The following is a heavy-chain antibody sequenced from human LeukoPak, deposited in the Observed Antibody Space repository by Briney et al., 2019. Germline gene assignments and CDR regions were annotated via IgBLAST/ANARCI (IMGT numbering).Heavy chain of an antibody. Sequence: GGSLTLSCAVSGITLSNYGMSWVRPAPGKGREWVAGISDRGGRTNYADSVKGRFTISIDNPKNTLYLQMNSLRAEDTAVYFCAKRGVVIRVILVGFHKEAYYFDSWGQGTLVTVSS. CDR3: AKRGVVIRVILVGFHKEAYYFDS. CDR2: ISDRGGRT. D-gene: IGHD3-22*01. J-gene: IGHJ4*02. V-gene: IGHV3-23*01. CDR1: GITLSNYG.